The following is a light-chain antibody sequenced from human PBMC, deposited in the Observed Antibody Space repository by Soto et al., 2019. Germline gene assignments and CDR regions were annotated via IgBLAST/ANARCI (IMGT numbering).Light chain of an antibody. CDR3: QQSYSTPYIT. J-gene: IGKJ5*01. CDR2: AAS. CDR1: QSISIY. V-gene: IGKV1-39*01. Sequence: ITMNQPPSSLSVSLGERLTITCRASQSISIYLNWYQQKPGKAPKLLIYAASSLQSGVPSRFSGSGSGTDFTLTISSLQPEDFATYYCQQSYSTPYITFGQGTRLEIK.